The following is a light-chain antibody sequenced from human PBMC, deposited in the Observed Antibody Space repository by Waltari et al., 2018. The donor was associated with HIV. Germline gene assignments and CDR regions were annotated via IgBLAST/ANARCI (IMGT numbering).Light chain of an antibody. J-gene: IGKJ2*01. CDR1: QHIGFN. CDR3: QQSHGLPYT. V-gene: IGKV1-39*01. CDR2: ATA. Sequence: DIQMTQSPTSLSASVADKVTINCRASQHIGFNVNWYQYKTGRAPRLLIAATANLQSGVPSRFSGSGFGPHCSLTISGPRSDDFAQYFCQQSHGLPYTFGQGTRLEI.